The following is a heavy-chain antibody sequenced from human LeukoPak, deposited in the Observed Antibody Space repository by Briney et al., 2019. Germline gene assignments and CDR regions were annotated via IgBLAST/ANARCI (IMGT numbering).Heavy chain of an antibody. CDR2: ISYDGSNK. CDR3: ARDQDWNYVFDY. J-gene: IGHJ4*02. CDR1: GFTFSSYT. Sequence: PGGSLRLSCAASGFTFSSYTMHWVRQAPGKGLEWVAVISYDGSNKYYADSVKGRFTISRDNSKNTLYLQMNSLRAEDTAMYYCARDQDWNYVFDYWGQGTLVTVSS. D-gene: IGHD1-7*01. V-gene: IGHV3-30-3*01.